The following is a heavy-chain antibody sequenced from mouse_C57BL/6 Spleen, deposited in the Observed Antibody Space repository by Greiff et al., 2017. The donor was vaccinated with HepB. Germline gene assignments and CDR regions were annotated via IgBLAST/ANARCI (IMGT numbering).Heavy chain of an antibody. D-gene: IGHD2-5*01. CDR1: GFSLTSYG. CDR2: IWRGGST. Sequence: VQLKESGPGLVQPSQSLSITCTVSGFSLTSYGVHWVRQSPGKGLEWLGVIWRGGSTDYNAAFMSRLSITKDNSKSQVFFKMNSLQADDTAIYYCAKMDSNYWYYAMDYWGQGTSVTVSS. CDR3: AKMDSNYWYYAMDY. J-gene: IGHJ4*01. V-gene: IGHV2-5*01.